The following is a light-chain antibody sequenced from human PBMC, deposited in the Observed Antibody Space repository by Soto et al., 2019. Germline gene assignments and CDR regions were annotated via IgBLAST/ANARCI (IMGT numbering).Light chain of an antibody. J-gene: IGKJ5*01. CDR2: KIS. Sequence: EVELTQSPLSLPVTLGQPASISCRSSESLVHNDGNTYLNWFQQRPGQSPRRLIYKISNRDSGVPDRFSGSGSGTEFTLKIRRVEAEDVGIYYCMQGTYWFTFGQGTRLEIK. V-gene: IGKV2-30*02. CDR3: MQGTYWFT. CDR1: ESLVHNDGNTY.